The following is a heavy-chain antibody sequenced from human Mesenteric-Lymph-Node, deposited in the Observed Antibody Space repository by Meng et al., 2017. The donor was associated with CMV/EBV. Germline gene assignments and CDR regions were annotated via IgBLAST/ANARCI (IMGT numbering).Heavy chain of an antibody. CDR3: ARDAIAVAGNVGYDF. CDR2: IDTNTGNP. V-gene: IGHV7-4-1*02. CDR1: GYTVTDYA. Sequence: SGYTVTDYALTWLRQAPGQGLEWIGWIDTNTGNPTYGQGFTGRFVFSMDTSVSTAYLQISSLEAEDTAVYFCARDAIAVAGNVGYDFWGQGTLVTVSS. D-gene: IGHD6-13*01. J-gene: IGHJ4*02.